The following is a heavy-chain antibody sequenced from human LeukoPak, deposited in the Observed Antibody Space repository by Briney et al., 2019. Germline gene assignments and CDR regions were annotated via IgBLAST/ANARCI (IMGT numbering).Heavy chain of an antibody. D-gene: IGHD3-10*01. Sequence: GGSLRLSCAASGFTFSSYAMHWVRQAPGKGLEWVAVISYDESNKYYADSVKGRFTISRDNSKNTLYLQMNSLRAEDTAVYYCARDRPGSGNIFDFWGQGTLVTVSS. V-gene: IGHV3-30-3*01. CDR1: GFTFSSYA. J-gene: IGHJ4*02. CDR3: ARDRPGSGNIFDF. CDR2: ISYDESNK.